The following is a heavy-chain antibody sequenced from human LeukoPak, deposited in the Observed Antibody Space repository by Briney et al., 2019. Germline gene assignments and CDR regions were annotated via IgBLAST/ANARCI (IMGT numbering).Heavy chain of an antibody. CDR3: ARGGYGDWYFDL. D-gene: IGHD4-17*01. J-gene: IGHJ2*01. CDR1: GYSISSGYY. CDR2: IYHSGST. Sequence: PETLSLTCTVSGYSISSGYYWGWIRQPPGKGLEWIGSIYHSGSTYYNPSLKSRVTISVDTSKNQFSLKLSSVTAADTAVYYCARGGYGDWYFDLWGRGTLVTVSS. V-gene: IGHV4-38-2*02.